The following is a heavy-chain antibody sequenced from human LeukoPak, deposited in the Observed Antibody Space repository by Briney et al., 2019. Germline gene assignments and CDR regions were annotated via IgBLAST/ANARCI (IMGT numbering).Heavy chain of an antibody. CDR2: IYYSGST. CDR3: AREGVRAAADY. J-gene: IGHJ4*02. Sequence: SGTLSLTCAVSGGSISSSNWWSWVRQPPGKGLEWIGYIYYSGSTNYNPSLKSRVTISVDTSKNQFSLKLSSVTAADTAVYYCAREGVRAAADYWGQGTLVTVSS. CDR1: GGSISSSNW. V-gene: IGHV4-4*02. D-gene: IGHD6-13*01.